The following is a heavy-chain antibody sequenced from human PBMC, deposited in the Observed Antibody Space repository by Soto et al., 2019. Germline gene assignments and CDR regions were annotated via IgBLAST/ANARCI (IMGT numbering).Heavy chain of an antibody. CDR3: ARAQSRSQSYYFDY. D-gene: IGHD1-26*01. Sequence: LRLSCAASGFAFSSYSMNWVRQAPGKGLEWVSSISSSSSYIYYADSVKGRFTISRDNAKNSLYLQMNSLRAEDTAVYYCARAQSRSQSYYFDYWGQGTLVTVSS. CDR1: GFAFSSYS. V-gene: IGHV3-21*01. J-gene: IGHJ4*02. CDR2: ISSSSSYI.